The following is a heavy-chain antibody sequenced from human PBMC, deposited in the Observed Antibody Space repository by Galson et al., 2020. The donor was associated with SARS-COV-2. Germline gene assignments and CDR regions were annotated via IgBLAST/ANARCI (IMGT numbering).Heavy chain of an antibody. J-gene: IGHJ3*02. CDR2: ISWDGGST. Sequence: GESLKISCAASGFTFDDYTMHWVRQAPGTGLEWVSLISWDGGSTYYADSVKGRFTISRDNSKNSLYLQMNSLRTEDTALYYCAVTMGYCSSTSCFGPDAFDIWGQGTMVTVSS. CDR3: AVTMGYCSSTSCFGPDAFDI. V-gene: IGHV3-43*01. D-gene: IGHD2-2*01. CDR1: GFTFDDYT.